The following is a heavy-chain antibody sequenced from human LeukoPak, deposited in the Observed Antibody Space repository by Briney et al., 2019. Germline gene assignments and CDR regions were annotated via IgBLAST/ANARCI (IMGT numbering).Heavy chain of an antibody. CDR2: INPNSGGT. Sequence: ASVKVSCKASGYTFTGYYMHWVRQAPGQGLEWMGWINPNSGGTNYAQKFQGRATMTRDTSISTAYMELSRLRSDDTAVYYCARTYYYDSSEFDDAFDIWGQGTMVTVSS. J-gene: IGHJ3*02. CDR1: GYTFTGYY. CDR3: ARTYYYDSSEFDDAFDI. D-gene: IGHD3-22*01. V-gene: IGHV1-2*02.